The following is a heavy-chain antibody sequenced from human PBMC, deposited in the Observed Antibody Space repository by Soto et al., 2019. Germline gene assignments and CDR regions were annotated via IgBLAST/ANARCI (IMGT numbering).Heavy chain of an antibody. Sequence: SVKVSCKASGFTFTSSAVQCVRQARGQLLEWIGWIVVGSGNTNYAQKFQERVTITRDMSTSTAYMGLSSLRSEDTAVYYCAAPPATVSGYYYYYYGMDVWGQGTTVTVSS. CDR3: AAPPATVSGYYYYYYGMDV. CDR1: GFTFTSSA. V-gene: IGHV1-58*01. J-gene: IGHJ6*02. CDR2: IVVGSGNT. D-gene: IGHD4-17*01.